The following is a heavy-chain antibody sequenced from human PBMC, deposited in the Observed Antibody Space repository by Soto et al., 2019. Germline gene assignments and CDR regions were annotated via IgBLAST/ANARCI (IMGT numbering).Heavy chain of an antibody. CDR3: TRDRGEFVVGDQAIGI. CDR2: ISYEGSNK. Sequence: QVQLVESGGGVVQPGRSLRLSCAASGFTFSYYAMHWVRQAPGKGLEWVAVISYEGSNKYHADSVKGRFTIPTDNSKNTPERQTKSLLAAAPAAYYCTRDRGEFVVGDQAIGILSQGTMVTVSS. V-gene: IGHV3-30-3*01. CDR1: GFTFSYYA. J-gene: IGHJ3*02. D-gene: IGHD2-15*01.